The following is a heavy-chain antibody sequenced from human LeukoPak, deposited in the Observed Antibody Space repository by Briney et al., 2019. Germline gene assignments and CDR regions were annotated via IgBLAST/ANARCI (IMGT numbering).Heavy chain of an antibody. CDR1: GYTFTGYY. D-gene: IGHD6-13*01. J-gene: IGHJ4*02. CDR3: AIEATGYSSSWYVY. CDR2: INPNSGGT. V-gene: IGHV1-2*02. Sequence: GASVKVSCKTSGYTFTGYYMHWVRQAPGQGLEWMGWINPNSGGTNYAQKFQGRVTMTRDTSISTAYMELSSLRSEDTAVYYCAIEATGYSSSWYVYWGQGTLVTVSS.